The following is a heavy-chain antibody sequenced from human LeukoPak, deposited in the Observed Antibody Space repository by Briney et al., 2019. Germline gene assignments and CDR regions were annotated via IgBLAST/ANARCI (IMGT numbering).Heavy chain of an antibody. Sequence: SVSVSCTASGGTFSSYAISWVRQAPGQGLEWMGGIIPIFGTANYAQKFQGRVTITADESTSTAYMELSSLRSEDTAVYYCARSIAAAGRGGTEYFQHWGQGTLVTVSS. D-gene: IGHD6-13*01. V-gene: IGHV1-69*13. J-gene: IGHJ1*01. CDR2: IIPIFGTA. CDR3: ARSIAAAGRGGTEYFQH. CDR1: GGTFSSYA.